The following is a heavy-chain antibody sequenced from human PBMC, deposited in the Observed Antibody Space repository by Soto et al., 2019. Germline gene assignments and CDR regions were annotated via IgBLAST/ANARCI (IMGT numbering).Heavy chain of an antibody. J-gene: IGHJ6*03. CDR1: GFTFTTSA. CDR2: IVVGSGDT. CDR3: ARCSGGSCHRDYYYYMDV. D-gene: IGHD2-15*01. Sequence: SVKVSCKASGFTFTTSAVQWVRQARGQRLEWIGWIVVGSGDTNSAQKFQDRVTITTDISTSTAYIELSSLRSEDTAVYYCARCSGGSCHRDYYYYMDVWGKGTTVTVPS. V-gene: IGHV1-58*01.